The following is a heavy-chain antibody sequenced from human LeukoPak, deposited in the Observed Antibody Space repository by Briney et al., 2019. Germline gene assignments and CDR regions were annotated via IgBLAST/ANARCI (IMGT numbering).Heavy chain of an antibody. CDR1: GFTFSSYA. D-gene: IGHD3-10*01. CDR3: ARVQVYYDAFDI. V-gene: IGHV3-74*01. J-gene: IGHJ3*02. CDR2: INSDGSST. Sequence: PGGSLRLSCAASGFTFSSYAMRWVRQAPGKGLVWVSRINSDGSSTSYADSVKGRFTISRDNAKNTLYLQMNSLRAEDTAVYYCARVQVYYDAFDIWGQGTMVTVSS.